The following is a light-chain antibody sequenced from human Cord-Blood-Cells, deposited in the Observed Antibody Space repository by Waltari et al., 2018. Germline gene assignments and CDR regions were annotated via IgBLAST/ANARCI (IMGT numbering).Light chain of an antibody. V-gene: IGKV3-11*01. Sequence: EFAFTQPPAPLFLSPGEPATPTCRGSQSVISYLAWYQQKPGQAPSILIYYASNRATGMPARFSGSGAGTDFTLTISSIEPEDFAVYYCQQRSNKPGWTFGQGTKVEIK. CDR1: QSVISY. CDR2: YAS. CDR3: QQRSNKPGWT. J-gene: IGKJ1*01.